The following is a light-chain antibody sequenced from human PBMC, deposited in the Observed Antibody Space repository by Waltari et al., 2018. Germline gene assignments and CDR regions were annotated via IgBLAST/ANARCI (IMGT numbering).Light chain of an antibody. CDR2: ARD. J-gene: IGLJ2*01. V-gene: IGLV3-1*01. Sequence: SYDLTQPPSVSVSPGQTVTISCSGHNLGNKYVSWYQQKAGQAPLLVVYARDRRPSGIPERFSGPNSDTTATLPISGTQAIDEADYYCQTWDSSLVVFGGGTKLTVL. CDR1: NLGNKY. CDR3: QTWDSSLVV.